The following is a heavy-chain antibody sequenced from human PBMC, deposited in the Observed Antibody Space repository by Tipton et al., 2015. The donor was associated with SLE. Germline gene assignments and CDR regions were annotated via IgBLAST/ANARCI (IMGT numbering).Heavy chain of an antibody. CDR1: GGSISSHY. V-gene: IGHV4-59*08. J-gene: IGHJ3*02. Sequence: TLSLTCTVSGGSISSHYWSWIRQPPGKGLEWIGYIYYSGSTNYNPSLKSRVTISVGTSKNQFSLKLSSVTAADTAVYYCARQDRSSSWYGVEAFDIWGQGTMVTVSS. CDR2: IYYSGST. CDR3: ARQDRSSSWYGVEAFDI. D-gene: IGHD6-13*01.